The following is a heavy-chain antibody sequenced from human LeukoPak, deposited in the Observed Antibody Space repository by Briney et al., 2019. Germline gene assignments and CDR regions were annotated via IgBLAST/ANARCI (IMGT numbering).Heavy chain of an antibody. D-gene: IGHD1-26*01. CDR3: AKNRLGALLYFDS. CDR2: ISGSGGTT. CDR1: GFTFSSYG. Sequence: GGSLRLSCAAAGFTFSSYGMSWVRQAPGKGLEWVSAISGSGGTTYYADSVKGRFTISRDNSMNTLYLQMNSLRAEDTAVYSCAKNRLGALLYFDSWGQGTLVTVSS. J-gene: IGHJ4*02. V-gene: IGHV3-23*01.